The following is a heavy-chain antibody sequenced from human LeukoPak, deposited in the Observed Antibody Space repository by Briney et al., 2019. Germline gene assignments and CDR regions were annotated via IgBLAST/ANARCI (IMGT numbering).Heavy chain of an antibody. D-gene: IGHD4-17*01. J-gene: IGHJ4*02. CDR1: GFTFSSYA. CDR3: AKGRLRSFPYYFDY. Sequence: GGSLRLSCAASGFTFSSYAMSWVRQAPGKGLEWVSATSGSGGSTSYADSVKGRFTISRDNSKNTLYLQMNSLRAEDTAVYYCAKGRLRSFPYYFDYWGQGTLVTVSS. V-gene: IGHV3-23*01. CDR2: TSGSGGST.